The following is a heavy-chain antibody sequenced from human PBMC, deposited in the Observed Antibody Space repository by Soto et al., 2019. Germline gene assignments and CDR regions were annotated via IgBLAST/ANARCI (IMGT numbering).Heavy chain of an antibody. CDR1: GFTFSSYS. J-gene: IGHJ4*02. CDR3: ARDLQGASPEEYTFDY. V-gene: IGHV3-21*01. Sequence: PGGSLRLSCAASGFTFSSYSMNWVRQAPGKGLEWVSSISSSSSYIYYADSVKGRFTISRDNAKNSLYLQMNSLRAEDTAVYYCARDLQGASPEEYTFDYWGQGTLVTVSS. CDR2: ISSSSSYI. D-gene: IGHD2-2*02.